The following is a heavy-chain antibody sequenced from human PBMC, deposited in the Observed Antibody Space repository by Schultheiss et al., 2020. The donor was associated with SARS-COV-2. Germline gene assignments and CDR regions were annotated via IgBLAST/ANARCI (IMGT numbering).Heavy chain of an antibody. J-gene: IGHJ3*02. CDR1: GFTFSSYW. D-gene: IGHD1-14*01. CDR3: ARGYNLSPEAFDI. Sequence: GGSLRLSCSASGFTFSSYWMHWVLQVPGKGLVWVSRINSDGRITDSAESVKGRFSISRDNAKNSLHLQMNSLRAEDTAVYYCARGYNLSPEAFDIWGQGTMVTVSS. CDR2: INSDGRIT. V-gene: IGHV3-74*01.